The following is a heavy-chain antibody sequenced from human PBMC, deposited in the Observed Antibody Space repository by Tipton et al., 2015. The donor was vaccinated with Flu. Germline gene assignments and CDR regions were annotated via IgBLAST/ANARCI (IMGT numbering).Heavy chain of an antibody. J-gene: IGHJ6*02. CDR3: ARDQGFGDGLTYDYYALGV. CDR2: IYYSGST. Sequence: TLSLTCTVSGYSISSGGAYWSWIRQHPGKGLEWIGCIYYSGSTYYNPSLKSRLTISVDTSKNQFSLKLNSVTAADPAVYYCARDQGFGDGLTYDYYALGVWGQGTTVTVSS. V-gene: IGHV4-31*03. CDR1: GYSISSGGAY. D-gene: IGHD3-10*01.